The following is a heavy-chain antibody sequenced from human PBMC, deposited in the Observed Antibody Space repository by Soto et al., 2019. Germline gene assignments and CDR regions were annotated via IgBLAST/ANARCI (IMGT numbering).Heavy chain of an antibody. Sequence: PSETLSLTCTVSGGSISSYYWSWIRQPPGKGLEWIGYIYYSGSTNYNPYLKSRVTITVDTSKNQFSLKLSSVTAADTAVFYCAIGSGASWPYYYYYMDVWGKGTTVTVSS. J-gene: IGHJ6*03. D-gene: IGHD3-10*01. CDR1: GGSISSYY. CDR3: AIGSGASWPYYYYYMDV. V-gene: IGHV4-59*01. CDR2: IYYSGST.